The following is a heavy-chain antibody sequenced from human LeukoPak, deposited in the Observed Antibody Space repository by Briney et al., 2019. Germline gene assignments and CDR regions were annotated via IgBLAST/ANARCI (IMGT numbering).Heavy chain of an antibody. CDR1: GGSISSYY. V-gene: IGHV4-59*12. D-gene: IGHD2/OR15-2a*01. CDR3: VFYAGGYYMDV. Sequence: SETLSLTCTVSGGSISSYYWSWIRQPPGKGLEWIGYIYYSGSTNYDPSLKSRVTISVDTSKNQISLKLSSVTAADTAVYYGVFYAGGYYMDVWGKGTTVAVSS. J-gene: IGHJ6*03. CDR2: IYYSGST.